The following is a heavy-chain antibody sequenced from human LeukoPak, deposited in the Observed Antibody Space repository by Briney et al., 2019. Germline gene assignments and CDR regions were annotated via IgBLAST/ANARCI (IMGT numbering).Heavy chain of an antibody. CDR1: GYTLTELS. J-gene: IGHJ6*02. Sequence: ASVKVSCKVSGYTLTELSMHWVRQAPGKGLEWMEGFDPEDGETIYAQKFQGRVTMTEDTSTDTAYMELSSLRSEDTAVYYCATARTSQPYYGMDVWGQGTTVTVSS. CDR2: FDPEDGET. CDR3: ATARTSQPYYGMDV. D-gene: IGHD2-2*01. V-gene: IGHV1-24*01.